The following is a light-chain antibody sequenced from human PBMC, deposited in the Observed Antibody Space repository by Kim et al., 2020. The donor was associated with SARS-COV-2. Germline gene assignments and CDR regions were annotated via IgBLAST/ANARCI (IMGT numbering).Light chain of an antibody. CDR3: QQYDSSRT. J-gene: IGKJ1*01. CDR2: GAS. CDR1: QSVSSNY. Sequence: EIVLTQSPGTLSLSPGERATLSCRASQSVSSNYLAWHQHKPGQAPRLLIYGASYRASGIPDRFSGSGSGTDFTLTISRLEPEDFAVYYCQQYDSSRTFGQGTKVDIK. V-gene: IGKV3-20*01.